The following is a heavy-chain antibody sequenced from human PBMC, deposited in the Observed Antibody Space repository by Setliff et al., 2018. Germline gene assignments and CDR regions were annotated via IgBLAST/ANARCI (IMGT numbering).Heavy chain of an antibody. J-gene: IGHJ6*02. CDR3: ARDRVSNSFYYYGLDV. CDR2: LYDDGSK. V-gene: IGHV3-53*01. CDR1: GFTVSAND. D-gene: IGHD1-1*01. Sequence: LRLSCAASGFTVSANDMSWVRQAPGKGLEWISLLYDDGSKFYADSVKGRFTISRDSSKNMLYLQMDSLRPEDSAVYYCARDRVSNSFYYYGLDVWGQGTTVTVSS.